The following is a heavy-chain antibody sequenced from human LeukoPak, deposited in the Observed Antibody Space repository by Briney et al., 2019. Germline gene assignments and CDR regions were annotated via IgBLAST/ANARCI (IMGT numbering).Heavy chain of an antibody. CDR3: AKDQPPGPLKYYDYVWGSDAFDI. CDR1: GFTFSSYA. V-gene: IGHV3-23*01. Sequence: PGGSLRLSCAASGFTFSSYAMSWVRQAPGKGLEWVSAISGSGGSTYYADSVKGRFTISRDNSKNTLYLQMNSLRAEDTAVYYCAKDQPPGPLKYYDYVWGSDAFDIWGQGTMVTVSS. CDR2: ISGSGGST. D-gene: IGHD3-16*01. J-gene: IGHJ3*02.